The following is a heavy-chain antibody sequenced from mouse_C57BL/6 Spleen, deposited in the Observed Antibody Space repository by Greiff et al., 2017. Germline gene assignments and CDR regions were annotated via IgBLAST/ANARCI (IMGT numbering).Heavy chain of an antibody. Sequence: ESGPGLVKPSQSLSLTCSVTGYSITSGYYWNWIRQFPGNKLEWMGYISYDGSNNYNPSPKNRNSITRDTSKNQFFLKLNSVTTEDTATYYCARDRTTVVATGFDYWGQGTTLTVSS. CDR1: GYSITSGYY. D-gene: IGHD1-1*01. J-gene: IGHJ2*01. V-gene: IGHV3-6*01. CDR3: ARDRTTVVATGFDY. CDR2: ISYDGSN.